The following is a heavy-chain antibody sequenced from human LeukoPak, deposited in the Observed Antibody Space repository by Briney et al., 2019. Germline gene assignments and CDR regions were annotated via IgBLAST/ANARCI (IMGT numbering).Heavy chain of an antibody. CDR3: ARGVSSAGVFYFDY. Sequence: PSETLSLTCAVYGGSFSGYYWSWLRQPPGKGLEWIGEINHSGSTNYNPSLKSRVTISVDTSKNQFSLKLNSVTAADTALYYCARGVSSAGVFYFDYWGQGTLVTVSS. CDR1: GGSFSGYY. CDR2: INHSGST. J-gene: IGHJ4*02. D-gene: IGHD3-10*01. V-gene: IGHV4-34*01.